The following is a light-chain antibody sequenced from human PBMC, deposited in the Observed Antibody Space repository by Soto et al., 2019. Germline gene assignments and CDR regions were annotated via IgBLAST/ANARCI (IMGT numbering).Light chain of an antibody. CDR3: SSYTSNSNPYV. CDR1: SSDVGGCNY. CDR2: EVT. J-gene: IGLJ1*01. V-gene: IGLV2-14*01. Sequence: QSALTQPASVSGSPGQSITISCTGTSSDVGGCNYVSWYQLHPGKAPKLMISEVTNRPSGVSSRFSGSKSGNTASLTISGLQADDEADYYCSSYTSNSNPYVFGTGTKVTVL.